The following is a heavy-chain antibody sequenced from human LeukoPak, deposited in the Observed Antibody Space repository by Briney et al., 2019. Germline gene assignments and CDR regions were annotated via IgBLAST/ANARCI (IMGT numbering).Heavy chain of an antibody. CDR2: VYYTGVT. CDR3: ARGGSGSPFDF. V-gene: IGHV4-59*01. CDR1: SGSIRNYY. D-gene: IGHD6-19*01. J-gene: IGHJ4*02. Sequence: PSETLSLTCTVSSGSIRNYYWSWIRQSPGKGLEWIGYVYYTGVTNYTPSLKRRVSISVDTSKDQFSMKMTSLTTADRAIYYCARGGSGSPFDFWGQGILVTVSS.